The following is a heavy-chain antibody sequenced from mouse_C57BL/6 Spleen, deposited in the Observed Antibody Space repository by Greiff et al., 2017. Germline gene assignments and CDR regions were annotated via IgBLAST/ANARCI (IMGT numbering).Heavy chain of an antibody. J-gene: IGHJ4*01. Sequence: VQLKESGPELVKPGASVKISCKASGYSFTDYNMNWVKQSNGKSLEWIGVINPNSGTTSYNQKFKGKATLTVDQSSSTAYMHLNSLTSEDSAVYYCVSPIYYDAMDYWGQGTSVTVSS. CDR2: INPNSGTT. CDR3: VSPIYYDAMDY. D-gene: IGHD2-1*01. CDR1: GYSFTDYN. V-gene: IGHV1-39*01.